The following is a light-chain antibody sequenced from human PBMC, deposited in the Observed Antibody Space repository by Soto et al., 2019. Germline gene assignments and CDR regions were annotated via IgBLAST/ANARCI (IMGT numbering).Light chain of an antibody. V-gene: IGKV3-15*01. CDR1: QSVSSD. CDR3: QQYNTWPRT. CDR2: GAS. J-gene: IGKJ1*01. Sequence: EIVMTQSPATLSLSPGERATLSCRASQSVSSDLVWYQQTPGQAPRLLIYGASTRATGIPARFSGSGSGTEFTLTISSLQSEDFAIDYCQQYNTWPRTFGQGTKVEVK.